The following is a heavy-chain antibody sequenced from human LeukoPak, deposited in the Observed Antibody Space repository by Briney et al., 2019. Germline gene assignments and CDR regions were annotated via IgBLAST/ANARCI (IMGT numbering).Heavy chain of an antibody. D-gene: IGHD3-16*01. V-gene: IGHV3-30-3*01. J-gene: IGHJ4*02. CDR2: ISYDGSNK. CDR3: ARAEGEYDY. CDR1: GFTFSSYA. Sequence: GGSLRLSCAASGFTFSSYAMRWVRQAPGKGLEWVAVISYDGSNKYYADSVKGRFTISRDNSKNTLYLQMNSLRAEDTAVYYCARAEGEYDYWGQGTLVTVSS.